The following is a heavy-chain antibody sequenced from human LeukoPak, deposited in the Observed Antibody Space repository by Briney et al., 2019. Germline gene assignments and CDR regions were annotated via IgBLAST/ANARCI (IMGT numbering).Heavy chain of an antibody. CDR2: INHSGST. Sequence: SETLSLTCAVYGGPFSGYYWNWIRQPPGKGLEWIGEINHSGSTNYNPSLKSRVTISVDTSKNQFSLKLSSVTAADTAVYYCARRGVTTIDYWGQGTLVTVSS. CDR3: ARRGVTTIDY. V-gene: IGHV4-34*01. D-gene: IGHD3-10*01. J-gene: IGHJ4*02. CDR1: GGPFSGYY.